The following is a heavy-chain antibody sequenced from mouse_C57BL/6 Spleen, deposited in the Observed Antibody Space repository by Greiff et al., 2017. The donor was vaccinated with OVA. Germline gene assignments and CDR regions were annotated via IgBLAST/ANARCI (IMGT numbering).Heavy chain of an antibody. Sequence: EVHLVESGGGLVKPGGSLKLSCAASGFTFSDYGMHWVRQAPEKGLEWVAYISSGSSTIYYADTVKGRFTISRDNAKNTLFLQMTSLRSEDTAMYYCARWWLLTYAMDYWGQGTSVTVSS. J-gene: IGHJ4*01. CDR2: ISSGSSTI. CDR3: ARWWLLTYAMDY. D-gene: IGHD2-3*01. CDR1: GFTFSDYG. V-gene: IGHV5-17*01.